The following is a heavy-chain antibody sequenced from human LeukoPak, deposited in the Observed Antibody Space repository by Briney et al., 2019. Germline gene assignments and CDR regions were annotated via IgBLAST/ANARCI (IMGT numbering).Heavy chain of an antibody. CDR3: ARQTATINYFDY. CDR2: IDPYDSDP. J-gene: IGHJ4*02. D-gene: IGHD5-24*01. CDR1: GYSFATYW. Sequence: GESLKISCKGSGYSFATYWSGGVRQMPGKGLEVMGIIDPYDSDPRYSPSFQGQVTISADKSISTAYLQWSSLKASDTAMYYCARQTATINYFDYWGQGTLVTVSS. V-gene: IGHV5-51*01.